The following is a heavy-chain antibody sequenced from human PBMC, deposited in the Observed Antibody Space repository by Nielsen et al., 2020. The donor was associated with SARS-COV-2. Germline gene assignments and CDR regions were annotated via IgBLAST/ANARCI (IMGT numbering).Heavy chain of an antibody. CDR2: ISYDGSNK. CDR3: AKDHFTYYYYYGMDV. J-gene: IGHJ6*02. CDR1: GFTFSSYG. V-gene: IGHV3-30*18. Sequence: LSLTCAASGFTFSSYGMHWVRQAPGKGLEWVAVISYDGSNKYYADSVKGRFTISRDNSKNTLYLQMNSLRAEDTAVYYCAKDHFTYYYYYGMDVWGQGTTVTVSS. D-gene: IGHD2/OR15-2a*01.